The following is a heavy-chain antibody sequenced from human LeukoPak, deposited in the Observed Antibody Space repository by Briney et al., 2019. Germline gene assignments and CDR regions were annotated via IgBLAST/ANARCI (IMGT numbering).Heavy chain of an antibody. CDR1: GFTFSSYN. CDR2: IKIKTDGGTT. CDR3: TTTQAGRIGGFYRTKPYYFDY. D-gene: IGHD1-26*01. V-gene: IGHV3-15*01. Sequence: GGSLRLSCAASGFTFSSYNMNWVRQAPGKGLEWVGRIKIKTDGGTTDYAAPVKGRFTISRDDSKNMLYLQMNSLKTEDTAVYYCTTTQAGRIGGFYRTKPYYFDYWGQGTLVTVSA. J-gene: IGHJ4*02.